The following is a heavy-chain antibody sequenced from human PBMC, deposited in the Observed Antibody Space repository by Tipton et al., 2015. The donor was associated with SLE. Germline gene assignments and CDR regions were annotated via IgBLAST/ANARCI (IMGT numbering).Heavy chain of an antibody. J-gene: IGHJ4*02. V-gene: IGHV4-39*07. CDR2: IYYTGSA. CDR3: ARAHDITFFDS. Sequence: TLSLTCTVSGGSISSPTYYWGWVRQPPGKGLEWIGSIYYTGSAYYNPSLKSRVIISVDPSKNQFSLKMRSVTAADTAVYYCARAHDITFFDSWGQGTLVTVSS. CDR1: GGSISSPTYY. D-gene: IGHD3-10*01.